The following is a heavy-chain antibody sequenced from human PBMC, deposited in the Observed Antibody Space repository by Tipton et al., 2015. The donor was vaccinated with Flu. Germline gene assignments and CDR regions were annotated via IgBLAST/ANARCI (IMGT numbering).Heavy chain of an antibody. CDR1: GFTFDDYA. D-gene: IGHD3-22*01. V-gene: IGHV3-9*01. CDR3: AKVTYYYDSSGYYQGAEYFQH. Sequence: RSLRLSCAASGFTFDDYAMHWVRQAPGKGLEWVSGISRNSGSIGYADSVKGRFTISRDNAKNSLYLQMNSLRAEDTALYYCAKVTYYYDSSGYYQGAEYFQHWGQGTLVTVSS. J-gene: IGHJ1*01. CDR2: ISRNSGSI.